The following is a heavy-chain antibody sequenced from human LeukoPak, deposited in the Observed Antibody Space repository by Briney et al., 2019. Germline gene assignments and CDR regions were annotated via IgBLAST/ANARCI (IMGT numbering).Heavy chain of an antibody. V-gene: IGHV5-51*01. D-gene: IGHD3-10*01. Sequence: GESLKISCKASGYSFTSYWIVWGRQMPGKGLEWMGIIYPGDSDTRYSPSFQGQVTISADKSISTAYLQWSSLKASDTAMYYCARQGVGLDGSMAAWGQGTLSPSPQ. J-gene: IGHJ5*02. CDR2: IYPGDSDT. CDR3: ARQGVGLDGSMAA. CDR1: GYSFTSYW.